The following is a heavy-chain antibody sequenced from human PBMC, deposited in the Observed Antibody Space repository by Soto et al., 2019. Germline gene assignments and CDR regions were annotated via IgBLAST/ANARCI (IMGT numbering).Heavy chain of an antibody. CDR3: ARDPAHCSGGSCYYYYGMDV. V-gene: IGHV1-69*13. D-gene: IGHD2-15*01. CDR2: IIPIFGTA. CDR1: GVTFSSYA. J-gene: IGHJ6*02. Sequence: SVKVSCKASGVTFSSYAISWVRQAPGQGLEWMGGIIPIFGTANYAQKFQGRVTITADESTSTAYMELSSLRSEDTAVYYCARDPAHCSGGSCYYYYGMDVWGQGTTVTVSS.